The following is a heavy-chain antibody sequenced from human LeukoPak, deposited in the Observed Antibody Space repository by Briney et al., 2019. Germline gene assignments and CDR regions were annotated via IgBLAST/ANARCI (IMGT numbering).Heavy chain of an antibody. Sequence: PGGSLRLSCAASGFTFSSYWMSWVRQAPGKGLEWVANIKQDGSEKYYVDSVKGRFTISRDNAKNSLYLQMNSLRAEDTAVYYCARVHDFWSGYYIPTGAFDIWGQGTMVTVSS. CDR3: ARVHDFWSGYYIPTGAFDI. J-gene: IGHJ3*02. CDR1: GFTFSSYW. D-gene: IGHD3-3*01. CDR2: IKQDGSEK. V-gene: IGHV3-7*01.